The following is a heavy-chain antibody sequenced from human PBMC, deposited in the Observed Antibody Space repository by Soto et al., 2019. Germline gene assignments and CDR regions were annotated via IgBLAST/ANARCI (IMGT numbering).Heavy chain of an antibody. D-gene: IGHD2-15*01. V-gene: IGHV5-51*01. CDR1: GNSFSNYW. CDR2: IFPADSDT. J-gene: IGHJ5*01. Sequence: PWDSLKISCKGSGNSFSNYWIACVRQMHGKGLEWMGIIFPADSDTKHSPSFQGQVTISADKSISTAYLQWSSLKASDTAMYYCASSVVVASPMNYFDSRSQRSLVTVSS. CDR3: ASSVVVASPMNYFDS.